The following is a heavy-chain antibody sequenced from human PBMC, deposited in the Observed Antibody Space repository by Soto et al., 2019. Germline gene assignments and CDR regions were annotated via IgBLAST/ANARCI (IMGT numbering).Heavy chain of an antibody. CDR1: GGYCRGDV. CDR3: ARGLISGSHYSGGWYYFDS. CDR2: INHSGSA. Sequence: ETLSNSGDMSGGYCRGDVWGGIRQTPRKGLQWIGQINHSGSANYNPSLRSRVTISVHTSNSQFSLELSSVTAADTAVYYCARGLISGSHYSGGWYYFDSWGQGTQVTVSS. V-gene: IGHV4-34*01. J-gene: IGHJ4*02. D-gene: IGHD1-26*01.